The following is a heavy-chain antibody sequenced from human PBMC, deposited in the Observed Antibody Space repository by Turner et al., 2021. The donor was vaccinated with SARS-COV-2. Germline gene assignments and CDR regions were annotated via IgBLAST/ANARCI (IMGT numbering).Heavy chain of an antibody. Sequence: QVQLVQSGAEVKKPGSSVKVSCKASGGTLSSYTISWVRQAPGQGLEWMGRIIHILGITNYAQKFQGRVTITADKSTSTAYMDLNSLRSEDTAVYYCASRWFGELPFDYWGQGTLVTVSS. V-gene: IGHV1-69*02. CDR3: ASRWFGELPFDY. CDR1: GGTLSSYT. D-gene: IGHD3-10*01. CDR2: IIHILGIT. J-gene: IGHJ4*02.